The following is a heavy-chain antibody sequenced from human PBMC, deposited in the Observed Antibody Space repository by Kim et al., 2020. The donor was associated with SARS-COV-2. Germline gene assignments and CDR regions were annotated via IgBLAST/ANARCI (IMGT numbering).Heavy chain of an antibody. CDR3: ARVGPVGYYYYGMDV. V-gene: IGHV4-59*01. Sequence: PSLKSRVTISVDTSKNQFSLKLSSVTAADTAVYYCARVGPVGYYYYGMDVWGQGTTVTVSS. D-gene: IGHD2-15*01. J-gene: IGHJ6*02.